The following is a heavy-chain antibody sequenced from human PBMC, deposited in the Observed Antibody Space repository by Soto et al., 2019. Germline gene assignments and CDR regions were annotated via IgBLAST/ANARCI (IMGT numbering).Heavy chain of an antibody. CDR1: GFTFSRHA. CDR3: AKVSSSWYAGFFDL. V-gene: IGHV3-23*01. CDR2: LSDSGGSI. D-gene: IGHD6-13*01. J-gene: IGHJ4*02. Sequence: VPLLESGGGLVQPGGSLRLSFTASGFTFSRHAMTWVRQAPGKGLEWVSGLSDSGGSIYYADSVKGRFTISRDNSMNTLYLQMNTLGAEDTAIYYCAKVSSSWYAGFFDLWGQGTLVTVSS.